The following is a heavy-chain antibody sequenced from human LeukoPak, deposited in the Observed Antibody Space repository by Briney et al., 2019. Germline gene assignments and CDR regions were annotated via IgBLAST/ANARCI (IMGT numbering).Heavy chain of an antibody. Sequence: GGSLRLSCAASGFTFSSYEMNWVRQAPGKGLEWVSYITASGITKSYADSLKGRFTISRDNSKNSLYLQISSLRAEDTSVYYCARECYSSSSHFDYWGQGTLVTVSS. V-gene: IGHV3-48*03. CDR2: ITASGITK. CDR3: ARECYSSSSHFDY. CDR1: GFTFSSYE. J-gene: IGHJ4*02. D-gene: IGHD6-6*01.